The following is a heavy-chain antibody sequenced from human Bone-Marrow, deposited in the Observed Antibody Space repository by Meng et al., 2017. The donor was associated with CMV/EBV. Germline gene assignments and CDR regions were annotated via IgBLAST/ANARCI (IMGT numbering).Heavy chain of an antibody. Sequence: GESLKISCAASGFTFSSYWMSWVRQAPGKGLEWVANIKQDGSEKYYVDSVKGRFTISRDNAKNSLYLQMNSLRAEDTAVYYCARDRGVPAATYYYYYGMDVWGQGNTVT. J-gene: IGHJ6*01. V-gene: IGHV3-7*01. CDR3: ARDRGVPAATYYYYYGMDV. CDR1: GFTFSSYW. CDR2: IKQDGSEK. D-gene: IGHD2-2*01.